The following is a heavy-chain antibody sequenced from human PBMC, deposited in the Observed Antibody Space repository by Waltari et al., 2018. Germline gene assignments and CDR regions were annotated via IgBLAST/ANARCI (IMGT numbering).Heavy chain of an antibody. J-gene: IGHJ4*02. Sequence: EVQLVQSGAEVKKPGESLKISCKGSGYSFTSYWIRWVRQMPGKGLEWMGLIYPVDPDIRYTPSFQGKVTISADKSISTAYLHWSSLKALDTAMYYCARRITGECDYWGQGTLVTVSS. CDR3: ARRITGECDY. CDR1: GYSFTSYW. CDR2: IYPVDPDI. D-gene: IGHD3-10*01. V-gene: IGHV5-51*01.